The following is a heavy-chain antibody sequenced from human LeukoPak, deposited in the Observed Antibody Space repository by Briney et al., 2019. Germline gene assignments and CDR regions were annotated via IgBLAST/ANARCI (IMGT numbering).Heavy chain of an antibody. CDR1: GGSISSSSYY. D-gene: IGHD3-22*01. J-gene: IGHJ5*02. CDR3: ARQRGYHYDSTTNRFSDL. CDR2: TYYSGIT. V-gene: IGHV4-39*01. Sequence: PSETLSLTCTVSGGSISSSSYYWGWIRQPPGKGLEWIWSTYYSGITYYNPSLKSRVTISVDTSKNQFSLKLSSVTAADTAVYFCARQRGYHYDSTTNRFSDLWGQGTRVTVSS.